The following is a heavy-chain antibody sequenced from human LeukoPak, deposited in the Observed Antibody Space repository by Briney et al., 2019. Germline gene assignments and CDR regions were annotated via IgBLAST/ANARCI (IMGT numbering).Heavy chain of an antibody. CDR2: ISYDGSNK. V-gene: IGHV3-30*04. CDR3: ARGVDTAMVFNYFDY. CDR1: GFTFSSYA. Sequence: PGRSLRLSCAASGFTFSSYAMHWVRQAPGKGLEWVAVISYDGSNKYYADSVKGRFTISRDNAKNSLYLQMNSLRAEDTAVYYCARGVDTAMVFNYFDYWGQGTLVTVSS. J-gene: IGHJ4*02. D-gene: IGHD5-18*01.